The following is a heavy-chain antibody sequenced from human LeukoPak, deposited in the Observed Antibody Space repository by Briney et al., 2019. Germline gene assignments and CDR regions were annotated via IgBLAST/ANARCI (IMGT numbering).Heavy chain of an antibody. D-gene: IGHD3-10*01. CDR1: GFTFSNYN. Sequence: PGGSLRLSCAASGFTFSNYNMNWVRQPPGKGLQWVSYISSSSNTIYYADSVKGRFTISRDNAKNSLFLQMNSLRAEDTAVYYCVRDFAREFTIDYWGQGTLVTVSS. V-gene: IGHV3-48*01. CDR2: ISSSSNTI. J-gene: IGHJ4*02. CDR3: VRDFAREFTIDY.